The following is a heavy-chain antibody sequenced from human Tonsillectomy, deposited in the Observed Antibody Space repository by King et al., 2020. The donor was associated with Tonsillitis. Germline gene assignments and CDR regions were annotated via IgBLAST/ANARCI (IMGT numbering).Heavy chain of an antibody. CDR1: GGSISSSSYY. CDR2: IYYSGST. J-gene: IGHJ5*02. CDR3: ASVHSTLLWFDP. Sequence: LQLQESGPGLVKPSETLSLTCTVSGGSISSSSYYWGWIRQPPGKGLEWIASIYYSGSTFYNPSLRSRVTISIDTSRNQFSLKLSSVTAAATAVYYCASVHSTLLWFDPWGQGTLVTVSS. D-gene: IGHD2-2*01. V-gene: IGHV4-39*07.